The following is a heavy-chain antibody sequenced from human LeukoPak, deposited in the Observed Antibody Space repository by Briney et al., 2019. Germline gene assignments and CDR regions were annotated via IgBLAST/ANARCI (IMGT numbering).Heavy chain of an antibody. D-gene: IGHD1-26*01. CDR2: FDPEDGET. CDR3: ATGVFLGAPWYFDL. CDR1: GYTLTELS. J-gene: IGHJ2*01. Sequence: GASVKVSCKVSGYTLTELSMHWVRQAPGKGLEWMGGFDPEDGETIYAQKFQGRVTMTEDTSTDTAYMELSSLRSGDTAVYYCATGVFLGAPWYFDLWGRGTLVTVSS. V-gene: IGHV1-24*01.